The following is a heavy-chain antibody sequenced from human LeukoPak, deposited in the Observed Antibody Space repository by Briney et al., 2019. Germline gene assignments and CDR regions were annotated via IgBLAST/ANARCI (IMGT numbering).Heavy chain of an antibody. CDR2: ISPYNGNT. CDR3: TRTVLDCANGVCYDY. Sequence: GASVKVSCKTSGYTFTTYGISWVRQAPRQGLEWMGWISPYNGNTNYVQKLQGRVTVTTDTSTSTAYMELRSLRSDDTAVYYRTRTVLDCANGVCYDYWGQGTLVTVSS. V-gene: IGHV1-18*01. D-gene: IGHD2-8*01. CDR1: GYTFTTYG. J-gene: IGHJ4*02.